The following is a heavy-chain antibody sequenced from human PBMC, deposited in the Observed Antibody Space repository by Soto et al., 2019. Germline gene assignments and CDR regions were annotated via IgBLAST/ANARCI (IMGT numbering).Heavy chain of an antibody. V-gene: IGHV1-46*01. D-gene: IGHD5-18*01. CDR1: GYTFTNYY. Sequence: QVHLVQSGAEVKKPGASVKVSCKASGYTFTNYYIHWVRQAPGQGLEWLGIIRPSGGRTEYAQRFQGRVTMTRATSTSTVYMELTSLTSEDTAVYYCARETKESYYFDYWGQGALVTVSS. CDR2: IRPSGGRT. J-gene: IGHJ4*02. CDR3: ARETKESYYFDY.